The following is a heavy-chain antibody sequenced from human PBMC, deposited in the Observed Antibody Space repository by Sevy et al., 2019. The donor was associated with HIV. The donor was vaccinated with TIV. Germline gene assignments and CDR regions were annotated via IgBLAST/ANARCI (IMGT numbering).Heavy chain of an antibody. D-gene: IGHD3-9*01. CDR1: GYTFTNYW. J-gene: IGHJ4*02. CDR2: IHPADSDT. Sequence: GESLKISCKISGYTFTNYWIAWVRLMPGRGLEWMGVIHPADSDTRYSPSFQGDVTISADQSSSTTYLQWSSLEVSDSAMYDCTRHRLFTGDILTGYLDYWGQGTLVTVSS. CDR3: TRHRLFTGDILTGYLDY. V-gene: IGHV5-51*01.